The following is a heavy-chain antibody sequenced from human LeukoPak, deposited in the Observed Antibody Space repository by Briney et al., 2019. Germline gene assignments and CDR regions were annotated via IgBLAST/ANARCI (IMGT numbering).Heavy chain of an antibody. CDR1: GFTFSSYA. CDR3: AKDSVTMVRGPNNWFDP. D-gene: IGHD3-10*01. Sequence: PGGSLRLSCAASGFTFSSYAMSWVRQAPGKGLEWVSAISGSGGSTYYADSVKGRFTISRDNSKNTLYLQMNSLRAEDTAVYYCAKDSVTMVRGPNNWFDPWGQGTLVTVSS. CDR2: ISGSGGST. J-gene: IGHJ5*02. V-gene: IGHV3-23*01.